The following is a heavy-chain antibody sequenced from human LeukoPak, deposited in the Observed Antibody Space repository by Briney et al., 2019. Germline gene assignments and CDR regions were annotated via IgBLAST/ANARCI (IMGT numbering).Heavy chain of an antibody. Sequence: GGSLRLSCAASGFTFDDYAMHWVRQAPGKGLEWVSLISGDGGSTYYADSVKGRFTISRDSSKNTLYLQMNSLRAEDTAVYYCARRAYNWGAFDIWGQGTLVTVSS. V-gene: IGHV3-43*02. D-gene: IGHD5-24*01. CDR3: ARRAYNWGAFDI. CDR1: GFTFDDYA. CDR2: ISGDGGST. J-gene: IGHJ3*02.